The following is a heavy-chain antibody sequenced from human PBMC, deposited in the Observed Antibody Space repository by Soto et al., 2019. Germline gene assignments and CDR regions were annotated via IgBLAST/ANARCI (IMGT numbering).Heavy chain of an antibody. D-gene: IGHD3-10*01. J-gene: IGHJ5*02. Sequence: PSETLSLTCTVSGGSISSYYWSWIRQPAGKGLEWIGRIYTSGSTNYNPSLKSRVTMSVDTSKNQFSLKLSSVTAADTAVYYCARGYGSGSYYPWFDPWDQGTLATVSS. CDR2: IYTSGST. V-gene: IGHV4-4*07. CDR3: ARGYGSGSYYPWFDP. CDR1: GGSISSYY.